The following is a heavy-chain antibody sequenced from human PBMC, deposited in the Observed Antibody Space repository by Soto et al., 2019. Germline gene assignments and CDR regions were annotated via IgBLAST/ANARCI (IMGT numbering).Heavy chain of an antibody. J-gene: IGHJ4*02. Sequence: GASVKVSCKASGYTFTSYAIYWVRQAPGQRLEWMGWINAGNGNTKYSQKFQGRVTITGDTSASTVYMELSSLRSEDTAVYYCAREHSSGLNFDYWGQGTLVTVSS. D-gene: IGHD6-19*01. V-gene: IGHV1-3*01. CDR3: AREHSSGLNFDY. CDR2: INAGNGNT. CDR1: GYTFTSYA.